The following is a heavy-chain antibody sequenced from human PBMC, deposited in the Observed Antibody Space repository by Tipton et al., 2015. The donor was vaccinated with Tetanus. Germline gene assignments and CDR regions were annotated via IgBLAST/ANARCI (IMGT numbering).Heavy chain of an antibody. V-gene: IGHV4-39*01. CDR1: GGSISDKKYY. D-gene: IGHD4-17*01. J-gene: IGHJ5*02. CDR3: ARHLYGYWFDP. Sequence: TLSLTCTVSGGSISDKKYYWGWIRQAPGKGLEWLASIYFEGSTYYSPSLKSRLPIDVDTSQNLFSLRLTSVTAADTAVYYCARHLYGYWFDPWGQGALVTVSS. CDR2: IYFEGST.